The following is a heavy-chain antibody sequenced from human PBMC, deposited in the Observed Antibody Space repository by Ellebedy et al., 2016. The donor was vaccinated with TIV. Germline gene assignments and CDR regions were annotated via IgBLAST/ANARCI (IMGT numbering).Heavy chain of an antibody. V-gene: IGHV1-69*13. CDR3: ARAGATTRPSYYYGMDV. CDR1: GGTFSSYA. D-gene: IGHD1-26*01. J-gene: IGHJ6*02. CDR2: IIPIFGTA. Sequence: SVKVSXKASGGTFSSYAISWVRQAPGQGLEWMGVIIPIFGTANYAQKFQGRVTITADESTSTAYMELSSLRSEDTAVYYCARAGATTRPSYYYGMDVWGQGTTVTVSS.